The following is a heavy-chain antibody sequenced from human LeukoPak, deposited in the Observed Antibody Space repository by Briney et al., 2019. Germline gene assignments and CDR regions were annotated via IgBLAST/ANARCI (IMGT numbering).Heavy chain of an antibody. CDR3: ARLGTPYFSYYMDV. J-gene: IGHJ6*03. CDR1: GYTFSDTFSNYW. V-gene: IGHV5-51*01. Sequence: GESLKISCKASGYTFSDTFSNYWIAWVRQMPGKGLEWMGIIYPGDSETKYSPSFEGQVTFSADKSNSIVYLHWSSLKASDTAMYYCARLGTPYFSYYMDVWGEGTTVTVSS. D-gene: IGHD3-3*01. CDR2: IYPGDSET.